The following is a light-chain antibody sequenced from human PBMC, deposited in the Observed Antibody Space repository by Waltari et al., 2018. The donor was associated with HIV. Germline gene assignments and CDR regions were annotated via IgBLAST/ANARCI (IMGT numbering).Light chain of an antibody. J-gene: IGLJ2*01. Sequence: QSALTQTASDSGCPGNSITLSCTGTSTDVGGSYVLSWYQQHPGKAPQLMIYERSKRPSGVSNRFSGSKSGNTASLTISGLQAEDEADYYCCSYAGSSTLEVFGGGTKLTVL. CDR3: CSYAGSSTLEV. V-gene: IGLV2-23*01. CDR2: ERS. CDR1: STDVGGSYV.